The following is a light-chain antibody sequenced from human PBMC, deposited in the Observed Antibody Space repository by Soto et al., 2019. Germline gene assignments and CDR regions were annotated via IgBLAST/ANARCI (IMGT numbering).Light chain of an antibody. CDR3: HQRSTWPPIT. J-gene: IGKJ5*01. CDR2: DAA. CDR1: QNIDIY. V-gene: IGKV3-11*01. Sequence: EVVLTQSPATLSLSPGERATLSCRASQNIDIYLAWYQQKPAQAPRLLIYDAANRATGIPPRFSGSGSGTDFTLTISSLEPEDFAVYYCHQRSTWPPITFGQGTRLEIK.